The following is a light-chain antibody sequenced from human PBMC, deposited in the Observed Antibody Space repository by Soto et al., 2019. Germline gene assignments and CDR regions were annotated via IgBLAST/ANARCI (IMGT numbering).Light chain of an antibody. Sequence: DIQMTQSPSTLSASVGDRVTITCRASQSISSWLAWYQQKPGKAPKLLIYKASSLESGVPSRFSGSGSGTEFTLTISSLQPDDFATYYCQVFGTFGQGTKVEIK. CDR2: KAS. V-gene: IGKV1-5*03. J-gene: IGKJ1*01. CDR3: QVFGT. CDR1: QSISSW.